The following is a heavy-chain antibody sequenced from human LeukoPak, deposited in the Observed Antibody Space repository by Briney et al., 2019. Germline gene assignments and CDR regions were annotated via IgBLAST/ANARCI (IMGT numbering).Heavy chain of an antibody. D-gene: IGHD2-8*02. V-gene: IGHV3-23*01. CDR1: GFTFSSYG. J-gene: IGHJ4*02. CDR2: ISGSGGST. CDR3: ATYRQVLLPFES. Sequence: GGSLRLSCAASGFTFSSYGMSWVRQAPGKGLEWVSAISGSGGSTYYADSVKGRFTISRDNSKNTLYLQMNSLRAEDTAIYYCATYRQVLLPFESWGQGTLVTVSS.